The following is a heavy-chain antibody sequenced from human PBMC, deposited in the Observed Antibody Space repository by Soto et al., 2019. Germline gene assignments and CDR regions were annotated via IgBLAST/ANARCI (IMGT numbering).Heavy chain of an antibody. D-gene: IGHD6-19*01. CDR2: INVYNGNT. V-gene: IGHV1-18*04. J-gene: IGHJ4*02. Sequence: VTWKACGYGIKSNSRGLVRQATGQGLEWMGWINVYNGNTKYAQQLQGRVTLTTDTSTSTAYMDLRSLRSDDPAVYFCARTTSASSGWSPHSWGQGTLVTAPQ. CDR3: ARTTSASSGWSPHS. CDR1: GYGIKSNS.